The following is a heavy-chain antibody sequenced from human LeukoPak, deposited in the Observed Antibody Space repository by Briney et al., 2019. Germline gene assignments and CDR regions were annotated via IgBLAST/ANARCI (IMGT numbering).Heavy chain of an antibody. CDR3: ARVGSTVVTPPDY. D-gene: IGHD4-23*01. Sequence: SETLSLTCTVSGGSISSSSYYWGWIRQPPGKGLEWIGSIYHSGSTYYNPSLKSRVTISVDTSKNQFSLKLSSVTAADTAVYYCARVGSTVVTPPDYWGQGTLVTVSS. J-gene: IGHJ4*02. CDR1: GGSISSSSYY. CDR2: IYHSGST. V-gene: IGHV4-39*07.